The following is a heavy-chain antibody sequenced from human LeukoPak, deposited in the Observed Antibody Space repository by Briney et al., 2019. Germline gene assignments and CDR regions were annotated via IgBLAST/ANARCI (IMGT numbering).Heavy chain of an antibody. CDR2: ISGSGGST. CDR1: GFTFSSYA. V-gene: IGHV3-23*01. CDR3: AKGSHDILTGYPNGPVMDV. J-gene: IGHJ6*02. D-gene: IGHD3-9*01. Sequence: GGSLRLSCAASGFTFSSYAMSWVRQAPGKGLEWVSAISGSGGSTYYADSVKGRFTISRDNSKNTLYLQMNSLRAEDTAVYYCAKGSHDILTGYPNGPVMDVWGQGTTVTVSS.